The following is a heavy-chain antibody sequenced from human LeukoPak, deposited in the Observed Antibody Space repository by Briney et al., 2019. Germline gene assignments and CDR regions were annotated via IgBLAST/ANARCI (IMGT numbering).Heavy chain of an antibody. Sequence: GASVKVSCKPSGYTFTSYALSWVRQAPGQGLEWMGWISTYSGNTNYAQKLQGRITMTIETSTSTAYMELRSLRSDDTAVYYCARDRIPYSSSSNWFDPWAQGTLVTVSS. CDR3: ARDRIPYSSSSNWFDP. CDR2: ISTYSGNT. D-gene: IGHD6-6*01. V-gene: IGHV1-18*01. CDR1: GYTFTSYA. J-gene: IGHJ5*02.